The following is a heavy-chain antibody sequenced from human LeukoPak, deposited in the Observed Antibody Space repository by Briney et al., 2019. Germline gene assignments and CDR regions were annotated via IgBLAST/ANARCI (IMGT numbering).Heavy chain of an antibody. CDR3: ARGEIAVEFDY. D-gene: IGHD6-19*01. CDR2: IKRDGSEI. V-gene: IGHV3-7*01. J-gene: IGHJ4*02. Sequence: GGSLRLSCVASGFTFNTYWMSWVRQAPGKGLEWVANIKRDGSEIYYVDSVKGRFTISRDNAKNSLYLQMNSLRAEDTAVYYCARGEIAVEFDYWGQGTLVTVSS. CDR1: GFTFNTYW.